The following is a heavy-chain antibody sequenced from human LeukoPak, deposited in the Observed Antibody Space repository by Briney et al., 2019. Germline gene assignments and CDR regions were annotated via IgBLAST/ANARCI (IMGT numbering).Heavy chain of an antibody. V-gene: IGHV1-2*02. Sequence: SVTVSFTGSGYTFTVCYIHWVGQAPGQGREGMGGINHNSGGTKYTQKFQGRGTITRDTANSTAYMEVSRLRSGDTAVYYCARGRSSSSSAFYIWGQGTMVTVSS. CDR3: ARGRSSSSSAFYI. CDR1: GYTFTVCY. CDR2: INHNSGGT. D-gene: IGHD6-6*01. J-gene: IGHJ3*02.